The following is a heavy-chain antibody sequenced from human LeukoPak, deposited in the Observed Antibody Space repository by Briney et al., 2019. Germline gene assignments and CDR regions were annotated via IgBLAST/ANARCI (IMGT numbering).Heavy chain of an antibody. Sequence: SETLSLTCTVSGGSISSYYWSWIRQPAGKGLEWIGRIYTSGSTNYNPSLKSRVTMSVDTSKNQFSLKLSSVTAADTAVYYCARYFDWLLLGYAFDIWGQGTMVTVSS. D-gene: IGHD3-9*01. CDR2: IYTSGST. CDR3: ARYFDWLLLGYAFDI. V-gene: IGHV4-4*07. J-gene: IGHJ3*02. CDR1: GGSISSYY.